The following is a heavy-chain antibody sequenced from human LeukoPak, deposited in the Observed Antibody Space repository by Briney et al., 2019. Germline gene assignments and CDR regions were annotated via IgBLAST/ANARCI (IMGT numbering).Heavy chain of an antibody. CDR2: INPNSGGT. D-gene: IGHD2-2*01. V-gene: IGHV1-2*06. J-gene: IGHJ4*02. CDR3: ARSALGYCSSTRCFGFDY. Sequence: ASVKVSCKASGYTFTSYGISWVRQAPGQGLEWMGRINPNSGGTYYVQKFQGRVTMTRDTSISTAYMELSSLRSDDTAVYYCARSALGYCSSTRCFGFDYWGQGTLVTVSS. CDR1: GYTFTSYG.